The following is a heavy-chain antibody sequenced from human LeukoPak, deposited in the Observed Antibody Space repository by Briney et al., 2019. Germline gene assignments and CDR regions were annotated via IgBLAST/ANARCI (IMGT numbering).Heavy chain of an antibody. CDR3: ASTTMVRGVISYFDS. J-gene: IGHJ4*02. CDR2: IYPGHSGT. CDR1: GYDFTSYW. Sequence: PGESLKISCKASGYDFTSYWIGWVRQMPGKDLEWMGIIYPGHSGTRYSPSFQGQVTISADKSITTAYLQWGSLKASDSAMYYCASTTMVRGVISYFDSWGQGTLVTVSS. V-gene: IGHV5-51*01. D-gene: IGHD3-10*01.